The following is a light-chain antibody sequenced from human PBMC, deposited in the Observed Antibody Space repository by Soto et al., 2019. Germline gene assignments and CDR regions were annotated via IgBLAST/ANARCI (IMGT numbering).Light chain of an antibody. J-gene: IGKJ1*01. Sequence: EIVLTQTPLSLYVTPGQPASISCRSSQSLLYSDGKTYLYWYLQKAGQPPQLLIYGVSNRFSGVPDRFSGSGSGTDFTLKISRVEAEDVGVYYCMQSVQAPWTFGQGTKVEIK. CDR1: QSLLYSDGKTY. V-gene: IGKV2D-29*01. CDR3: MQSVQAPWT. CDR2: GVS.